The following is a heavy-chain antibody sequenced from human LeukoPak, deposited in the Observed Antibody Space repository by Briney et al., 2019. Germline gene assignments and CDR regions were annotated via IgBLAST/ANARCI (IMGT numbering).Heavy chain of an antibody. D-gene: IGHD3-3*01. CDR1: GFTFSSYA. Sequence: GGSLRLSCPASGFTFSSYAMSWVRQAPGKGLEWVSAISGSGGSTYYADSVKGRFTISRDNAKNSLYLQMNSLRAEDTAVYYCARDANFWSGFWGQGTLVTVSS. J-gene: IGHJ4*02. V-gene: IGHV3-23*01. CDR2: ISGSGGST. CDR3: ARDANFWSGF.